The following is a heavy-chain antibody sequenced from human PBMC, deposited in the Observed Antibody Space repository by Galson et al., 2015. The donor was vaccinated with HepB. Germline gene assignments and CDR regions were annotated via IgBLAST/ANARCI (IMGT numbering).Heavy chain of an antibody. CDR2: IDPSDSYT. V-gene: IGHV5-10-1*01. CDR1: GYSFTSYW. Sequence: QSGAEVKKPGESLRISCKGSGYSFTSYWISWVRQMPGKGLEWMGRIDPSDSYTNYSPSFQGHVTISADKSISTAYLQWSSLKASDTAMYYCASSPYQTHYYYYYMDVWGKGTTVTVSS. J-gene: IGHJ6*03. CDR3: ASSPYQTHYYYYYMDV. D-gene: IGHD2-2*01.